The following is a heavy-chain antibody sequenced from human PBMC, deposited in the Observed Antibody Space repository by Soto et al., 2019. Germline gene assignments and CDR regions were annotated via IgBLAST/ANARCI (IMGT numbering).Heavy chain of an antibody. J-gene: IGHJ5*02. D-gene: IGHD3-16*02. CDR3: AGSYYDYIWGSYRPINWFDP. Sequence: SETLSLTCTVSGGSISSYYWSWIRQPPGKGLEWIGYIYYSGSTNYNPSLKSRVTISVDTSKNQFSLKLSSVTAADTAVYYCAGSYYDYIWGSYRPINWFDPWGQGTLVTVSS. CDR1: GGSISSYY. CDR2: IYYSGST. V-gene: IGHV4-59*01.